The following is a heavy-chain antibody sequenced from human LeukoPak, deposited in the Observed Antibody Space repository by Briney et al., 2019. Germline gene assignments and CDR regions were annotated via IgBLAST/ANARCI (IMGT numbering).Heavy chain of an antibody. CDR3: AREDGSSGYDDF. D-gene: IGHD5-12*01. V-gene: IGHV4-38-2*02. Sequence: SETLSLTCSVSGYSITSTSFWAWIRQTPGKGLEWIGSINHLGSAYYNPSLESRVTISVDTSENHFSLNLKSVTAADTAVYYCAREDGSSGYDDFWGQGTLVTVSS. J-gene: IGHJ4*02. CDR2: INHLGSA. CDR1: GYSITSTSF.